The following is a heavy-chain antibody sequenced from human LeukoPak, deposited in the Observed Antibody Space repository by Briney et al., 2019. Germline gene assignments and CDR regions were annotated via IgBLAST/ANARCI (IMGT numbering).Heavy chain of an antibody. V-gene: IGHV1-3*01. J-gene: IGHJ3*02. CDR3: ARDPLWFGEFDAFDI. Sequence: ASVKVSCKASGYTFTSYAMHWVRQAPGQRLEWMGWINAGNGNTKYSQKFQGRVTITRDTFASTAYMELSSLRSEDTAVYYCARDPLWFGEFDAFDIWGQGTMVTVSS. CDR2: INAGNGNT. CDR1: GYTFTSYA. D-gene: IGHD3-10*01.